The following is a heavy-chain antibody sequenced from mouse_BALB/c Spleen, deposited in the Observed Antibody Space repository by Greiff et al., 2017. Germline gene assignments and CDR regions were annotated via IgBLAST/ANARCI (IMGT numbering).Heavy chain of an antibody. J-gene: IGHJ4*01. D-gene: IGHD4-1*01. CDR3: ARWERYYAMDY. CDR2: INPSTGYT. V-gene: IGHV1-7*01. CDR1: GYTFTSYW. Sequence: VQLQQSGAELAKPGASVKMSCKASGYTFTSYWMHWVKQRPGQGLEWIGYINPSTGYTEYNQKFKDKATLTADKSSSTAYMQLSSLTSEDSAVYYCARWERYYAMDYWGQGNSVTVSS.